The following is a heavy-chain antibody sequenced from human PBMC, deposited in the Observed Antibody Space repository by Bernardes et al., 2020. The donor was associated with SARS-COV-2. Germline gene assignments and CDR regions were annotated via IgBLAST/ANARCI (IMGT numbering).Heavy chain of an antibody. J-gene: IGHJ6*02. V-gene: IGHV1-24*01. Sequence: ASVKVSCKVSGYTLTELSMHWVRQAPGKGLEWTGGFDPEDGETIYAQKFQGRVTMTEDTSTDTAYIELSSLRSEDTAVYYCATAPPILASDFQYYDYGMDVWGQGTKVTVSS. CDR1: GYTLTELS. CDR2: FDPEDGET. CDR3: ATAPPILASDFQYYDYGMDV. D-gene: IGHD2-21*02.